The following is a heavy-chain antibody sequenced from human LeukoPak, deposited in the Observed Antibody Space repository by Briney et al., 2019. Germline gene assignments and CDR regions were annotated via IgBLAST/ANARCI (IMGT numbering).Heavy chain of an antibody. Sequence: PSETLSLTCSVSGGSISSGGYYWSWIRQHPGKGLEWIGYIYYSGSTYYNPSLKSRVTISVDTSKNQFSLKLSSVTAADTAVYYCARGGFWSSDAFDIWGQGTMVTVSS. D-gene: IGHD3-3*01. CDR2: IYYSGST. CDR3: ARGGFWSSDAFDI. V-gene: IGHV4-31*03. CDR1: GGSISSGGYY. J-gene: IGHJ3*02.